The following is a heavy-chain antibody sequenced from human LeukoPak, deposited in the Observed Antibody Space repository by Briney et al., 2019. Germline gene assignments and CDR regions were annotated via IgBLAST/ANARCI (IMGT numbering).Heavy chain of an antibody. CDR1: GGSFSGYY. CDR2: INHSGST. D-gene: IGHD2-2*01. V-gene: IGHV4-34*01. CDR3: AGRDSCSSTSCYARGYYYYGMDV. Sequence: PSETLSLTCAVYGGSFSGYYWSWIRQPPGKGLEWIGEINHSGSTNYNPSLKSRVTISVDTSKNQFSLKLSSVTAADTAVYYCAGRDSCSSTSCYARGYYYYGMDVWGKGTTVTVSS. J-gene: IGHJ6*04.